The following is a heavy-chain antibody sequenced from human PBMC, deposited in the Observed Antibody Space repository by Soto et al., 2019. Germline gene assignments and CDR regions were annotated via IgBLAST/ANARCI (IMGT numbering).Heavy chain of an antibody. CDR2: IYRSGST. J-gene: IGHJ6*02. CDR1: GFSVTSKN. CDR3: AREDFGGTTYLYHGMGV. Sequence: EVQLVESGGGLIPPGESLTLSCAASGFSVTSKNMNWVRQAPGKGLEWVSVIYRSGSTSYADSVKGRFSISRDISKNTVSLQMNTLRAEDTAVYFCAREDFGGTTYLYHGMGVWGQGTTVTVS. D-gene: IGHD2-15*01. V-gene: IGHV3-53*01.